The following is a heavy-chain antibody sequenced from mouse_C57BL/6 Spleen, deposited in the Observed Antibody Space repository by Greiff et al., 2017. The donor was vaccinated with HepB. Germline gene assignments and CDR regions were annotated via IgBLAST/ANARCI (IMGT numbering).Heavy chain of an antibody. V-gene: IGHV1-18*01. D-gene: IGHD1-1*01. CDR3: ARTHYYGSSTFAY. CDR2: INPNNGGT. J-gene: IGHJ3*01. Sequence: EVKLQESGPELVKPGASVKIPCKASGYTFTDYNMDWVKQSHGKSLEWIGDINPNNGGTIYNQKFKGKATLTVDKSSSTAYMELRSLTSEDTAVYYCARTHYYGSSTFAYWGQGTLVTVSA. CDR1: GYTFTDYN.